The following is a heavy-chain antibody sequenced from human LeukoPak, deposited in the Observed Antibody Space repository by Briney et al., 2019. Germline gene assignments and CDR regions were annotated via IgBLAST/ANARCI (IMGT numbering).Heavy chain of an antibody. V-gene: IGHV3-30*18. J-gene: IGHJ4*02. CDR3: ANPQSRGYDYLDY. Sequence: PGRSLRLSCAASGFTFSSYGMHWVHQAPGKGLEWVAVISIDGNEKYYADSGKGRVTVSRDSAKNTLYLQMNSLRGDDTAVYYCANPQSRGYDYLDYWGQGTLVTVSS. CDR2: ISIDGNEK. CDR1: GFTFSSYG. D-gene: IGHD5-12*01.